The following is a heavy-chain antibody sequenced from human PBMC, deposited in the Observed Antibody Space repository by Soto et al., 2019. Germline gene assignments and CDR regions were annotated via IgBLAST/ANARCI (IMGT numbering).Heavy chain of an antibody. Sequence: SETLSLTCTVSGDSLSTDYWSWIRQSPGKGLEWIGFIYYGGSTNYNPSLKSRVTISVDTPKNQFSLKLSSVTAADTAVSYCAKNWNWRSLVHWGQGTLVTVSS. CDR1: GDSLSTDY. CDR3: AKNWNWRSLVH. D-gene: IGHD1-7*01. J-gene: IGHJ4*02. CDR2: IYYGGST. V-gene: IGHV4-59*08.